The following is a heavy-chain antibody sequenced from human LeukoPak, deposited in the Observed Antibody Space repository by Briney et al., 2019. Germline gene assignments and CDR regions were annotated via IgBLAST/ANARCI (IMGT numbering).Heavy chain of an antibody. V-gene: IGHV4-38-2*02. CDR3: ARERIAAAGTGFDY. J-gene: IGHJ4*02. D-gene: IGHD6-13*01. Sequence: SETLSLTCAVSGYSLSSGYYWGWIRQPPGKGLEWIGSIYHSGSTYYNASLKSRVTISVDTSKNQFSLKLSSVTAADTAFYYCARERIAAAGTGFDYWGQGTLVTVSS. CDR1: GYSLSSGYY. CDR2: IYHSGST.